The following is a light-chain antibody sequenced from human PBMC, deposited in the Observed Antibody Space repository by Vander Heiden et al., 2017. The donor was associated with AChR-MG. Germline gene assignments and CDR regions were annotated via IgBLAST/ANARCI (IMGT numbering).Light chain of an antibody. CDR3: CSYAGSSTWV. CDR2: EIS. V-gene: IGLV2-23*02. J-gene: IGLJ3*02. CDR1: SSDVGSYNL. Sequence: QSALTQPASVSGSPGQSTTICCTETSSDVGSYNLVSWYQQHPGKAPKLMIYEISKRPSGVSNRFSGSKSGNTASLTISGLQAEDEADYYCCSYAGSSTWVFGGGTKLTVL.